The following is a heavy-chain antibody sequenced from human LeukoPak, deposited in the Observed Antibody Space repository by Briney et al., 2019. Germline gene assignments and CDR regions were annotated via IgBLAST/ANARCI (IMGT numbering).Heavy chain of an antibody. V-gene: IGHV3-7*01. CDR1: GFTFSSYW. J-gene: IGHJ6*03. Sequence: GGSLRLSCAASGFTFSSYWMSWVRQAPGKGLEWVANIKQDGSEKYDVDSVKGRFTISRDNAKNSLYLQMNSLRAEDTAVYYCARGVTMVRRDYYMDVWGKGTTVTISS. CDR3: ARGVTMVRRDYYMDV. D-gene: IGHD3-10*01. CDR2: IKQDGSEK.